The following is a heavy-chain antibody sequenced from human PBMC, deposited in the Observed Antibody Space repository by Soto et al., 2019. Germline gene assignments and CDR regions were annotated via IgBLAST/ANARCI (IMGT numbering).Heavy chain of an antibody. Sequence: EVQLLESGGGLVEPGGSRRLSCAASGFTFSSYTMSWVRQAPGKGLEWVSTISGSGSSTYSADSVKGRFTISRDNSKNALYLQMTSLGVEDTAISSCAKAGGIDYWGQGTLVTVSS. J-gene: IGHJ4*02. CDR3: AKAGGIDY. CDR1: GFTFSSYT. CDR2: ISGSGSST. D-gene: IGHD3-16*01. V-gene: IGHV3-23*01.